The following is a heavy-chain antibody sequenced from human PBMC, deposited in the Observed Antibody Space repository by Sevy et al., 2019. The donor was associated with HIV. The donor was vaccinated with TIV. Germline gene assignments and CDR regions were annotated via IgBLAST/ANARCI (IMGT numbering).Heavy chain of an antibody. CDR3: ARGHYTMGV. Sequence: GGSLRLSCGASDFIFENYWMTWVRQTSGQGLEWVATIKLDGSDKYYGDSVKGRFTISRDNSKKSLYLIMNSLRAEDTAVYFCARGHYTMGVWGKGTSVTVSS. CDR1: DFIFENYW. J-gene: IGHJ6*04. V-gene: IGHV3-7*03. CDR2: IKLDGSDK. D-gene: IGHD2-2*02.